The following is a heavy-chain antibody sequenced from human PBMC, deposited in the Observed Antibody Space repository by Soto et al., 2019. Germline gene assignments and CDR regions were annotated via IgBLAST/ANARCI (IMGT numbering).Heavy chain of an antibody. CDR1: GFSLSTSGVG. CDR3: AHRRFHDYGDYAPFDY. D-gene: IGHD4-17*01. V-gene: IGHV2-5*02. CDR2: IYWDDDK. J-gene: IGHJ4*02. Sequence: SGPTLVNPTQTLTLTCTFSGFSLSTSGVGVGWIRQPPGKALEWLALIYWDDDKRYSPSLKSRLTITKDTSKNQVVLTMTNMDPVDTATYYCAHRRFHDYGDYAPFDYWGQGTLVTVSS.